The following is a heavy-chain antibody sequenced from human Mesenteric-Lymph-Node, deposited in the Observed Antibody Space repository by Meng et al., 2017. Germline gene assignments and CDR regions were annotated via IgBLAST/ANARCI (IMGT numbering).Heavy chain of an antibody. V-gene: IGHV4-59*01. CDR3: ARASSPRDWFDP. Sequence: QVQLQESGPGLVKPSETLSLTCTVSGGSISSYYWNWIWQPPGKGLEWIGNIYYSGSTNYNPSLKSRVTISVDTSKNQFSLKLSSVTAADTAVYYCARASSPRDWFDPWGQGTLVTVSS. J-gene: IGHJ5*02. CDR1: GGSISSYY. D-gene: IGHD3-10*01. CDR2: IYYSGST.